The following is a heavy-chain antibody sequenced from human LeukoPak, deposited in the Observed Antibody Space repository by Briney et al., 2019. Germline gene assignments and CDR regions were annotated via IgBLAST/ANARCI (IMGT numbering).Heavy chain of an antibody. CDR3: ARDHPYSSGWKGSNWFDP. V-gene: IGHV1-2*02. J-gene: IGHJ5*02. Sequence: ASVKVSCKASGYTFTGYYMHWVRQAPGQGLEWMGWINPNSGGTNYAQKFQGRVTMTRDTSISTAYMELSRLRSDDTAVYYCARDHPYSSGWKGSNWFDPWGQGILVTVSS. D-gene: IGHD6-19*01. CDR1: GYTFTGYY. CDR2: INPNSGGT.